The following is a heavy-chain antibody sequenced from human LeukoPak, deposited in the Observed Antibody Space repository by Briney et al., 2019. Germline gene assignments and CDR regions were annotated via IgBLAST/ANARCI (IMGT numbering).Heavy chain of an antibody. Sequence: ASVKVSCKASGYTFTSYDINWVRQATGQGLEWMGWMSPNSGNTGYAQKFQGRVTITRNTSISTAYMELSSLRSEDTAVYYCARGGVGATSFDYWGQGTLVTVSS. CDR2: MSPNSGNT. CDR1: GYTFTSYD. CDR3: ARGGVGATSFDY. J-gene: IGHJ4*02. D-gene: IGHD1-26*01. V-gene: IGHV1-8*03.